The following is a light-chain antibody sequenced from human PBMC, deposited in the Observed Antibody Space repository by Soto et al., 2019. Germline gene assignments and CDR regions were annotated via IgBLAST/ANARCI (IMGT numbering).Light chain of an antibody. V-gene: IGKV1-5*03. J-gene: IGKJ1*01. CDR2: QAS. CDR3: QQYSSYVWT. Sequence: DIPLTPSPSTLSTSVGDRGTITCRASQGISPWLAWYQQKPGKAPKLLIYQASGLESGVPSRFSGSVSGTEFTLTISSLQPDDFATYYCQQYSSYVWTFGQGTKVDIK. CDR1: QGISPW.